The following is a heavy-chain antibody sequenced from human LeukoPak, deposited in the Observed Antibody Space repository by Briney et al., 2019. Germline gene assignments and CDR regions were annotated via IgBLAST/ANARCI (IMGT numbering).Heavy chain of an antibody. J-gene: IGHJ4*02. CDR2: ISGSGGST. CDR3: AKDLLGEGDYFDY. Sequence: GGSLRLSCAASGFTFSSYAMSWVRQAPGEGLEWVSAISGSGGSTYYADSVKGRFTISRDNSKNTLYLQMNSLRAEDTAVYYCAKDLLGEGDYFDYWGQGTLVTVSS. CDR1: GFTFSSYA. V-gene: IGHV3-23*01. D-gene: IGHD3-16*01.